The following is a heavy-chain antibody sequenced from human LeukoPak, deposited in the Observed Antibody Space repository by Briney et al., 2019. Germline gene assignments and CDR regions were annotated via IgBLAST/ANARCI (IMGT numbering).Heavy chain of an antibody. J-gene: IGHJ4*02. CDR3: ARQAYGSGSYSAH. Sequence: LGESLKISCQGSGSRFPNFWIGRVRQMPGKGLEWMGIIYPGDSDTRYSPSFQGQVTISADKSISTAYLQWNSLKASDTAMYYCARQAYGSGSYSAHWGQGTLVTVSS. D-gene: IGHD3-10*01. CDR1: GSRFPNFW. V-gene: IGHV5-51*01. CDR2: IYPGDSDT.